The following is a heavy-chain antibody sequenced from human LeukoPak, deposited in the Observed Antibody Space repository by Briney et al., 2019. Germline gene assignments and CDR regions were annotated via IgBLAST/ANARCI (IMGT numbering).Heavy chain of an antibody. J-gene: IGHJ4*02. CDR2: INTNTGNP. V-gene: IGHV7-4-1*02. Sequence: GASVKVSCKASGYTLSTYAMNWVRQAPGQGLEWMGWINTNTGNPTYAQGFSGRFVFSLDTSVSTAYLQISSLKAEDTAVYYCARGPERTRYYDSSGYQIDYWGQGTLVTVSS. CDR1: GYTLSTYA. CDR3: ARGPERTRYYDSSGYQIDY. D-gene: IGHD3-22*01.